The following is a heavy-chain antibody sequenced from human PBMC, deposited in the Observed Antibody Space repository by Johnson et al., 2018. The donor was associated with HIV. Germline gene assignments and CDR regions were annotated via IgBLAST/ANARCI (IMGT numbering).Heavy chain of an antibody. CDR2: ISYDGSNK. V-gene: IGHV3-30-3*01. D-gene: IGHD3-10*01. CDR3: ARDPGSIPLIRGDAFDI. J-gene: IGHJ3*02. Sequence: QVQLVESGGSVVQPGRSLRLSCAASGFTFSGYAINWVRQAPGKGLEWVAVISYDGSNKYYADSVKGRFTISRDNSKNTLYLQMNSLRPEDTAVYYCARDPGSIPLIRGDAFDIWGQGTVVIVSS. CDR1: GFTFSGYA.